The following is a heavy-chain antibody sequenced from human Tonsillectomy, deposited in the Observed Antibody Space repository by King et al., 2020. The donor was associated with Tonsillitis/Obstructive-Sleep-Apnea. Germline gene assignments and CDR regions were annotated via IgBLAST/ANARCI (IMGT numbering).Heavy chain of an antibody. CDR1: GASISSSNW. Sequence: QLQESGPGLVKPSGTLSLTSAVSGASISSSNWWSWVRQPPGKGLEWIGEIYHSGSTNYNPSLKSRVTISVDKSKNQFSLKLGSVTAADTAVYYCARDMQGGGTIYPNWFDPWGQGTLVTVSS. CDR2: IYHSGST. V-gene: IGHV4-4*02. D-gene: IGHD2-15*01. CDR3: ARDMQGGGTIYPNWFDP. J-gene: IGHJ5*02.